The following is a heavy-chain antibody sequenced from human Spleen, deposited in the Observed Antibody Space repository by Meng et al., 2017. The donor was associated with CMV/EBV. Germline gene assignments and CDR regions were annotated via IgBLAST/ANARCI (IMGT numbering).Heavy chain of an antibody. CDR2: IIPILGIA. CDR3: ARVTSVGARGD. J-gene: IGHJ4*02. V-gene: IGHV1-69*02. CDR1: GGTFSSHT. D-gene: IGHD2-2*01. Sequence: SVKVSCKASGGTFSSHTINWVRQAPGQGLEWMGRIIPILGIANYAQKFQGRVTITADKSTSTAYMELSSLRSEVTAVYYCARVTSVGARGDWGQGTLVTVSS.